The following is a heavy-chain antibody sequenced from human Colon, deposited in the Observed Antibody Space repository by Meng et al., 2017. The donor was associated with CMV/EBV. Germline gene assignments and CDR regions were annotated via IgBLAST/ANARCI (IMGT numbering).Heavy chain of an antibody. CDR2: ITGSGKT. CDR3: AREPGHCSSTSCYTEGYYFDT. J-gene: IGHJ4*02. D-gene: IGHD2-2*02. CDR1: GFTVSNNY. V-gene: IGHV3-66*03. Sequence: GESLKISCEASGFTVSNNYVNWVRQAPGKGLEWVSVITGSGKTHYADSVKGRFTISRDNSRNTVKLEMNNLRGEDAAVYYCAREPGHCSSTSCYTEGYYFDTWGQGTMVTVSS.